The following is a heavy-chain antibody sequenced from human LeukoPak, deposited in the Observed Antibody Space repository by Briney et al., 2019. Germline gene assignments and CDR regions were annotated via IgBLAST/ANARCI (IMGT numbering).Heavy chain of an antibody. V-gene: IGHV1-18*01. Sequence: ASVKVSCKASGYSFTSYGISWARQAPGQGLEWMGWISTYNGNTNYAQKFQGRVTMTTDTSTSTAYMELRSLRSDDTAVYYCAREVDTAMVTDNYMDVWGKGTTVTVSS. CDR2: ISTYNGNT. CDR3: AREVDTAMVTDNYMDV. CDR1: GYSFTSYG. D-gene: IGHD5-18*01. J-gene: IGHJ6*03.